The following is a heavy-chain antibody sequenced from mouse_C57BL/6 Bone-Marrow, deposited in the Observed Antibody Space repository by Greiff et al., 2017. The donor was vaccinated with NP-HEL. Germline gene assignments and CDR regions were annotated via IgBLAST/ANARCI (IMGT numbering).Heavy chain of an antibody. D-gene: IGHD1-1*01. Sequence: QVQLQQPGAELVMPGASVKLSCKASGYTFTSYWMHWVKQRPGQGLEWIGEIDPSDSYTNYNQKFKGKSTLTVDKSSSTAYMQLSSLTSEDSACYYRARFYYDKVAYWGQGTLVTVSA. V-gene: IGHV1-69*01. CDR1: GYTFTSYW. CDR3: ARFYYDKVAY. CDR2: IDPSDSYT. J-gene: IGHJ3*01.